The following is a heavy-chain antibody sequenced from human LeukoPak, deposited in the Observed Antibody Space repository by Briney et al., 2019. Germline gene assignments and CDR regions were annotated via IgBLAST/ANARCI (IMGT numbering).Heavy chain of an antibody. V-gene: IGHV2-70*11. CDR1: GFSLSTRGMC. Sequence: QSGPTLVKPTQTLTLTCTFSGFSLSTRGMCVSWIRQSPGKALEWLARIDWDDDKSYGTSLKTRLTISKGTSKNQVVLTMTNMDPVDTATYYCVRIRASDSETYYYFDYWGQGTLVTVSS. CDR2: IDWDDDK. CDR3: VRIRASDSETYYYFDY. D-gene: IGHD1-26*01. J-gene: IGHJ4*02.